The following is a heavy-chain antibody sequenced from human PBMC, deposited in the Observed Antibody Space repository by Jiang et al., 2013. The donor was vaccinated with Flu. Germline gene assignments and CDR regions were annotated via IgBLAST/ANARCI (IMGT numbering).Heavy chain of an antibody. Sequence: GLVQPGGSLRLSCVGSGFSFSGYEMNWVRQAPGKGLEWVSYISSSGDTIYYAGSVKGRFTVSRDNAKNSLYLQMNSLRAEDTAVYYCANVPLSFHYNGMDVWGKGTTVTVSS. CDR3: ANVPLSFHYNGMDV. CDR1: GFSFSGYE. J-gene: IGHJ6*04. CDR2: ISSSGDTI. D-gene: IGHD2-2*01. V-gene: IGHV3-48*03.